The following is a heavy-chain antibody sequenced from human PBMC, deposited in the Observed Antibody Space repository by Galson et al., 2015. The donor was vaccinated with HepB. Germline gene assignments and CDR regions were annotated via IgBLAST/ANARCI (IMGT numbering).Heavy chain of an antibody. CDR3: ARGVLPPALDS. Sequence: SVKVSCKASGYTFSVFYIHWVRQAPGQGLEWMGCIVPHGGATTYSQKVQGRVTMTRDTSINTVYMELSGLRSDDAAVYYCARGVLPPALDSWGQGTLVTVSS. D-gene: IGHD2-2*01. V-gene: IGHV1-2*02. J-gene: IGHJ4*02. CDR2: IVPHGGAT. CDR1: GYTFSVFY.